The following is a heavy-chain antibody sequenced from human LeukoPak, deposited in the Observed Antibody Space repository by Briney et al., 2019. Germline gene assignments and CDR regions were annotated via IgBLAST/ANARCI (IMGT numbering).Heavy chain of an antibody. CDR3: ARDGSPEASINYFDT. CDR1: GFTFSSYS. CDR2: ISSSSSYI. V-gene: IGHV3-21*01. D-gene: IGHD5-24*01. Sequence: GGSLRLSCAASGFTFSSYSMNWVRQAPGKRLEWVSSISSSSSYIYYADSVKGRFTISRDDAKNSLYLQMTSLRAEDTAVYYCARDGSPEASINYFDTWGQGTPVTVSS. J-gene: IGHJ5*02.